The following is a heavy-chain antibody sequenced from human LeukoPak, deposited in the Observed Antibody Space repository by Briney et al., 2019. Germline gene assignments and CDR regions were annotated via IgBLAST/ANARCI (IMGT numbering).Heavy chain of an antibody. J-gene: IGHJ3*01. V-gene: IGHV3-9*01. CDR3: AKDFDYGDYVPFDV. CDR2: ISWNSGTI. D-gene: IGHD4-17*01. Sequence: PGGSLRLSCATSGFTFDDYSMHWVRQAPGKGLAWVSGISWNSGTIDYADSVRGRFTISRDNAKNSLYLQMNSLRAEDTALYYCAKDFDYGDYVPFDVWGQGTVVSVSS. CDR1: GFTFDDYS.